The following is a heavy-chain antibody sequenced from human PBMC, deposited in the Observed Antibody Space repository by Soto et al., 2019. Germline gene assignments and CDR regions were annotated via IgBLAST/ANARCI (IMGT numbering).Heavy chain of an antibody. Sequence: SVKVSFKASGGTFSNYVINWVRQAPGQGLEWMGGIIPIFGTANYAQKFQGRVTITADESTSTAYMELSSLRSEDTAVYYCARGLTLKPFDYWGQGTLVTVSS. CDR3: ARGLTLKPFDY. D-gene: IGHD3-16*01. CDR2: IIPIFGTA. CDR1: GGTFSNYV. V-gene: IGHV1-69*13. J-gene: IGHJ4*02.